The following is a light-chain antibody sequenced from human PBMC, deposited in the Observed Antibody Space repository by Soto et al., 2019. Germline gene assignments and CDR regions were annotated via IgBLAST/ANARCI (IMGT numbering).Light chain of an antibody. CDR1: QPISDY. Sequence: DIQMTRSPSSLSASVGDRVTITCRTRQPISDYLNWYQQKPGKAPTLLIYTASNLQSGVPSRFRGSGSGTHFTLTISSLQPEDFATYYCQQHYNTPRTFGQGTKVDIK. CDR2: TAS. CDR3: QQHYNTPRT. V-gene: IGKV1-39*01. J-gene: IGKJ1*01.